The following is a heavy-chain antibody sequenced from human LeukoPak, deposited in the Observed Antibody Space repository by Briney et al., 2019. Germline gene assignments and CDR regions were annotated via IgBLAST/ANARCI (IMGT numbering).Heavy chain of an antibody. CDR3: ARDWNYYGMDV. J-gene: IGHJ6*02. Sequence: GGSLRLSCAASGFTVSSNYMSWVRQAPGKGLEWVSVIYSGGSTYYADSVTGRFTISRDNSKNTLYLQMNSLRAEDTAVYYCARDWNYYGMDVWGQGTTVTVSS. CDR1: GFTVSSNY. V-gene: IGHV3-66*01. D-gene: IGHD3-3*01. CDR2: IYSGGST.